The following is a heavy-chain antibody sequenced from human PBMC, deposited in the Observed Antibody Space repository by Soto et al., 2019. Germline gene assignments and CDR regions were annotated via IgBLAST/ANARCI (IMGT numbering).Heavy chain of an antibody. J-gene: IGHJ6*03. CDR1: GYTFTSYY. V-gene: IGHV1-46*03. CDR2: INPSGGST. CDR3: ASTPPLGYCTNGVCPYYYYYYMDV. D-gene: IGHD2-8*01. Sequence: VQLVQSGAEVKKPGASVKVSCKASGYTFTSYYMHRVRQAPGQGLEWMGIINPSGGSTSYAQKFQGRVTMTRDTSTSTVYMELSSLRSEDTAVYYCASTPPLGYCTNGVCPYYYYYYMDVWGKGTTVTVSS.